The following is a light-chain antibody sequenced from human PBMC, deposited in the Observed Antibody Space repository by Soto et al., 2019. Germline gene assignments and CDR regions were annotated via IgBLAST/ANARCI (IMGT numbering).Light chain of an antibody. Sequence: LTQPGSVSGSPGQSITISCTGTSSDVGGYSDVSWFQQHPGKAPKLLIYEVSNRPSGVSSRFSGSKSDNTASLTISGLQADDEADYYCCSYTSTDIPYVFGTGTKVTVL. V-gene: IGLV2-14*01. CDR1: SSDVGGYSD. CDR2: EVS. CDR3: CSYTSTDIPYV. J-gene: IGLJ1*01.